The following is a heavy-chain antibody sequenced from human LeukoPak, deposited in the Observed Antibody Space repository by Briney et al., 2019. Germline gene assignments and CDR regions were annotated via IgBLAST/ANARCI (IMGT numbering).Heavy chain of an antibody. CDR1: GFTFNSYW. D-gene: IGHD1-26*01. J-gene: IGHJ6*03. CDR2: IKQDGSEK. V-gene: IGHV3-7*01. CDR3: ARDQTKWEPLRRRDYYYMDV. Sequence: GGSLRLSCAASGFTFNSYWMSWVCQAPGKGLEWVANIKQDGSEKYYVDSVKGRFTISRDNAKNSLYLQMNSLRAEDTAVYYCARDQTKWEPLRRRDYYYMDVWGKGTTVTVSS.